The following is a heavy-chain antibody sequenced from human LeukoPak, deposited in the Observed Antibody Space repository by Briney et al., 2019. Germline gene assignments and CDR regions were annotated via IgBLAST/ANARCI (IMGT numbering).Heavy chain of an antibody. CDR2: IYPGDFDI. V-gene: IGHV5-51*01. CDR3: VRLFGGSVNYWPAIHS. D-gene: IGHD3-10*01. J-gene: IGHJ4*02. Sequence: GESLKISCKASGYSFTSHWIGWVRQMPGKGLEWMVIIYPGDFDIRYSPSFQGQVTVSADKSINTAYLQWGSLKASDTAMYYCVRLFGGSVNYWPAIHSWGQGSLVTVSS. CDR1: GYSFTSHW.